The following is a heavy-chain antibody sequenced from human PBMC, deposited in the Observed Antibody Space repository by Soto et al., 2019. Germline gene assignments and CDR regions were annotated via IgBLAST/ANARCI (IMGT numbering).Heavy chain of an antibody. J-gene: IGHJ4*02. CDR2: IKSKTDGGTT. D-gene: IGHD4-17*01. CDR1: GFTFSNAW. Sequence: PGGSLRHSCAASGFTFSNAWMNWVRQAPGKGLEWVGRIKSKTDGGTTDYAAPVKGRFTISRDDSKNTLYLQMNSLKTEDTAVYYCTTDQFDGDYDTFYFDYWGQGTLVTVSS. V-gene: IGHV3-15*07. CDR3: TTDQFDGDYDTFYFDY.